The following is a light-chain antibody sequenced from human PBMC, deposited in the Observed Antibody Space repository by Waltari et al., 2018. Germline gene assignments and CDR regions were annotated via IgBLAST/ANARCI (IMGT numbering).Light chain of an antibody. V-gene: IGLV2-23*02. CDR2: EVT. J-gene: IGLJ3*02. Sequence: QSALTQPASASGSPGQSITISCTGPNSDIGKFDLVSWYQQHPGKAPNLLIYEVTQRPSGVSNHFSGSKSGNTASLTISGLQPEDEANYYCCSFTDTSIWVFGGGTKLTVL. CDR3: CSFTDTSIWV. CDR1: NSDIGKFDL.